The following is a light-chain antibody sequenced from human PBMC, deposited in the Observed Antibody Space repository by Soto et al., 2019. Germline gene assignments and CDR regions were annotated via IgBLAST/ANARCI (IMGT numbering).Light chain of an antibody. V-gene: IGKV1-5*03. Sequence: DIQMTQSPSTLSASVGDRVTITCRASQSTSYWLAWYQQKPGKAPNLLIYKASSLESGVPSRFSGSGSGTEFTLTISSLQPDYFATYYCQQYNNYWTFGQGTKVEIK. J-gene: IGKJ1*01. CDR3: QQYNNYWT. CDR2: KAS. CDR1: QSTSYW.